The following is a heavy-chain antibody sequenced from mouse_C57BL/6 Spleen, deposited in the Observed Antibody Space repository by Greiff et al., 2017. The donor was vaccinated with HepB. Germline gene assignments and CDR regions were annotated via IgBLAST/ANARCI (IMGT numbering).Heavy chain of an antibody. CDR1: GYTFTSYW. Sequence: VQLQQSGTELVKPGASVKLSCKASGYTFTSYWMHWVKQRPGQGLEWIGNINPSNGGTNYNEKFKSKATLTVDKSSSTAYMQLSSLTSEDSAVYYCARPNYYGRVGWYFDVWGTGTTVTVSS. CDR2: INPSNGGT. J-gene: IGHJ1*03. CDR3: ARPNYYGRVGWYFDV. D-gene: IGHD1-1*01. V-gene: IGHV1-53*01.